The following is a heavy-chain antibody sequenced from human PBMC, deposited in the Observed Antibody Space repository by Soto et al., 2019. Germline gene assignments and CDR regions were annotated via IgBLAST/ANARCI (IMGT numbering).Heavy chain of an antibody. CDR2: ISYDGSNK. CDR3: ARDQNVVLRYFDWPPAYYYYGMDV. J-gene: IGHJ6*02. V-gene: IGHV3-30-3*01. D-gene: IGHD3-9*01. Sequence: GGSLRLSCAAPGFTFSSYAMHWVRQAPGKGLEWVAVISYDGSNKYYADSVKGRFTISRDNSKNTLYLQMNSLRAEDTAVYYCARDQNVVLRYFDWPPAYYYYGMDVWGQGTTVTVSS. CDR1: GFTFSSYA.